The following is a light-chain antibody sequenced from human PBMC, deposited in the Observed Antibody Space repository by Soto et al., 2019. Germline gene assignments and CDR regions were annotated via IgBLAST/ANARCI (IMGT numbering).Light chain of an antibody. CDR1: QGIRND. V-gene: IGKV1-17*01. CDR2: AAS. CDR3: LQHSTYPLT. J-gene: IGKJ1*01. Sequence: DIQMTQFPSSLSASVGARVTITCRASQGIRNDLGWYQQKPVKAPKRLIYAASSLQSGVPSRFSGSGSGTEFTLAIISLQPEDSATFYCLQHSTYPLTFGQGTKVEIK.